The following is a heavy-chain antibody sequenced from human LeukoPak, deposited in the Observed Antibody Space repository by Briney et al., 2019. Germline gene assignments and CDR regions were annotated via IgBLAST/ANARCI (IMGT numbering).Heavy chain of an antibody. CDR3: AKDSITMVRGVPNYYYYYYMDV. J-gene: IGHJ6*03. D-gene: IGHD3-10*01. CDR2: ISGSGGST. V-gene: IGHV3-23*01. CDR1: GFTFSSYA. Sequence: GGSLRLSCAASGFTFSSYAMSWVRQAPGKGLEWVSAISGSGGSTYYADSVKGRFTISRDNSKNTLYLQMNSLRAEDTAVYYCAKDSITMVRGVPNYYYYYYMDVWGKGTTVTISS.